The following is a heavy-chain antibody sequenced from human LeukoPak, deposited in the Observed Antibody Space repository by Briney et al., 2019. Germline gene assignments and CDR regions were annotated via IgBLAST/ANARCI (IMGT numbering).Heavy chain of an antibody. Sequence: SETLSLTCAVSGYSLSGGYYWGWMRQPPGKGLERSVGFVHSVTTYYNPPPMTRVTISLDTTKNQYSLMLSSVTADDTVVYYSARGGETIKGYFDFGGRGTVVSVSS. CDR1: GYSLSGGYY. CDR2: FVHSVTT. J-gene: IGHJ2*01. D-gene: IGHD5-12*01. V-gene: IGHV4-38-2*01. CDR3: ARGGETIKGYFDF.